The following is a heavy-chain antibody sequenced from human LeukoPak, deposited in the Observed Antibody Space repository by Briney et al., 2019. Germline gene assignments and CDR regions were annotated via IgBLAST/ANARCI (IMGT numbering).Heavy chain of an antibody. V-gene: IGHV3-74*01. CDR3: VRDWDHFDFDS. CDR2: IKGDGSHT. Sequence: GGSLRLSCAASGFAFSSHWMSWVRQTPGKGLVWVSRIKGDGSHTIYADSVKGRFTISRDNAKNTLYLQMKSLRAEDTAVYYCVRDWDHFDFDSWGLGTLVTVSS. D-gene: IGHD3-9*01. CDR1: GFAFSSHW. J-gene: IGHJ5*01.